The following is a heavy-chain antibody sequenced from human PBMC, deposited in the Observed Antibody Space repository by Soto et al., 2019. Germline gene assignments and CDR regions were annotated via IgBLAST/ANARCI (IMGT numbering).Heavy chain of an antibody. Sequence: ASVKVSFKASGYTFTGYYMHWARQAPGQGLEWMGWINPNSGGTNYAQKFQGWVTMTRDTSISTAYMELSRLRSDDTAVYYCARDRIAVAGKHYYYYGMDCWGQGTTVTFSS. CDR1: GYTFTGYY. J-gene: IGHJ6*02. V-gene: IGHV1-2*04. CDR3: ARDRIAVAGKHYYYYGMDC. D-gene: IGHD6-19*01. CDR2: INPNSGGT.